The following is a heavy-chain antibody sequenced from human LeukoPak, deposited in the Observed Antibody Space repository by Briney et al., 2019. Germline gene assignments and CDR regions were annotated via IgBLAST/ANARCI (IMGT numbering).Heavy chain of an antibody. D-gene: IGHD6-13*01. CDR2: IYYSGST. V-gene: IGHV4-39*01. Sequence: PSETLSPTCTVSGGSISSSSYYWGWIRQPPGKGLEWIGSIYYSGSTYYNPSLKSRVTISVDTSKNQFSLKLSSVTAADTAVYYCARQKYSSSWFAFDPWGQGTLVTVSS. CDR3: ARQKYSSSWFAFDP. J-gene: IGHJ5*02. CDR1: GGSISSSSYY.